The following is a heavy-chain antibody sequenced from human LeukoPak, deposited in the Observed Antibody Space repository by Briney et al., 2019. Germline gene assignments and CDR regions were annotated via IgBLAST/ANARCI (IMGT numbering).Heavy chain of an antibody. CDR2: IKQDGSEK. Sequence: GGSLRLSCVASGFTFSSYWMTWVRQAPGKGLEWVANIKQDGSEKYYVDSVKGRFTISRDNAKNSLYLQMNSLRAEDTAVYYCASLPPTVMPPSWGQGPLATVS. CDR1: GFTFSSYW. CDR3: ASLPPTVMPPS. D-gene: IGHD3-16*01. V-gene: IGHV3-7*03. J-gene: IGHJ4*02.